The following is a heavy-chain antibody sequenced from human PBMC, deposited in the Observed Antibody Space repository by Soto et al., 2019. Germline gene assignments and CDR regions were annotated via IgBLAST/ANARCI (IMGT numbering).Heavy chain of an antibody. CDR3: ARVPVVAAYDYELY. CDR1: GGSFSGYY. CDR2: INHSGST. Sequence: ASETLSLTCAVYGGSFSGYYWSWIRQPPGKGLEWIGEINHSGSTDFNPSLKSRVSISVDTSKNQFSLKLSSVTAADTAVYYCARVPVVAAYDYELYWGQGTLVTVSS. V-gene: IGHV4-34*01. D-gene: IGHD2-15*01. J-gene: IGHJ4*02.